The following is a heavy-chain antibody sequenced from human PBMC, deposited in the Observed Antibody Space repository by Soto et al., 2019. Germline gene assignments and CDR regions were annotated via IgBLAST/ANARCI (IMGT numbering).Heavy chain of an antibody. D-gene: IGHD2-2*01. Sequence: EVQVVESGGGLVQPGGSLRLSCAASGFTFSNHWMTWVRQAPGKGLEWVANIKQDGSEKYYVDSVKGRFNLSRDNAKNSLYLQINSLRAEDTAVYYCARDSAYCRSTSCYLSYYYYMDVWGKGTTVTVSS. CDR2: IKQDGSEK. V-gene: IGHV3-7*01. CDR3: ARDSAYCRSTSCYLSYYYYMDV. CDR1: GFTFSNHW. J-gene: IGHJ6*03.